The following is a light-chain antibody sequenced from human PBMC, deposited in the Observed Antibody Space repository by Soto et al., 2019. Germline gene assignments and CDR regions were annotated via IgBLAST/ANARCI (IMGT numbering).Light chain of an antibody. CDR2: AAS. V-gene: IGKV1-39*01. Sequence: DIQMTQSPSSLSASVGDRVTITCRASQSISSYLNWYQQKPGKAPKLLIYAASSLQSGVPSRFSGSGSGTDFTLTISSLQPEDFATYYCQQRYSTSTWTFGQGTKVDIK. CDR1: QSISSY. CDR3: QQRYSTSTWT. J-gene: IGKJ1*01.